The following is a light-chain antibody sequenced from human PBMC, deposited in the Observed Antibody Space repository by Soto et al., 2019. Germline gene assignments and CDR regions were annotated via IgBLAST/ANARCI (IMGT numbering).Light chain of an antibody. CDR1: TSNVGTYKF. V-gene: IGLV2-14*02. CDR2: EGS. CDR3: QSYDNRLSGYV. Sequence: QSALTQPASVSGSPGQSITISCTGTTSNVGTYKFVSWYQYHPGKAPKLIIYEGSKRPSGVPDRFSASTSATSASLAITGLQAEDEGDYYCQSYDNRLSGYVFGTGTKLTVL. J-gene: IGLJ1*01.